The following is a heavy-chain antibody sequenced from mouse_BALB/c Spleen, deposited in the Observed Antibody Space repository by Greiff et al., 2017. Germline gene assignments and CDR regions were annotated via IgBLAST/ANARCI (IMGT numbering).Heavy chain of an antibody. J-gene: IGHJ1*01. CDR2: INPNNGGT. Sequence: EVQLQQSGPELVKPGASVKIPCKASGYTFTDYNMDWVKQSHGKSLEWIGDINPNNGGTIYNQKFKGKATLTVDKSSSTAYMELRSLTSEDTAVYYCARGMLNLRGGYFDVWGAGTTVTVSS. CDR1: GYTFTDYN. D-gene: IGHD5-1*01. V-gene: IGHV1-18*01. CDR3: ARGMLNLRGGYFDV.